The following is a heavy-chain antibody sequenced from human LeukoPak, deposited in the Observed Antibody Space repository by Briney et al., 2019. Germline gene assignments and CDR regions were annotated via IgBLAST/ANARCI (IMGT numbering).Heavy chain of an antibody. Sequence: PSETLSLTCSASRGANSWLYWSWIRQPAGKGLEWIGRFYTNGNASYSPSLKSGVSMSVVTSNTQFSLTLSSVTAADTAVYYAARGNEQRYCGGPTCHSNMGFEIWGQGVLVTVSP. J-gene: IGHJ4*02. V-gene: IGHV4-4*07. D-gene: IGHD2-21*01. CDR2: FYTNGNA. CDR1: RGANSWLY. CDR3: ARGNEQRYCGGPTCHSNMGFEI.